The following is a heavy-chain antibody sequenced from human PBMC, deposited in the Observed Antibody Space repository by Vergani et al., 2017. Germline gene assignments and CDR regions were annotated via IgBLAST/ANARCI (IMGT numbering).Heavy chain of an antibody. CDR2: TNPSGGST. J-gene: IGHJ5*02. Sequence: QVQLVQSGAEVKKPGASVKVSCQASGYTFTSYYIHWVRQAPGQGLEWMGITNPSGGSTNYAQKFQGRVTMTRDTSTSTVFMELSSLRSEDTAVYYCARGCGSTSCYKRGEDWFDPWGQGTLVTVSS. D-gene: IGHD2-2*02. CDR3: ARGCGSTSCYKRGEDWFDP. V-gene: IGHV1-46*01. CDR1: GYTFTSYY.